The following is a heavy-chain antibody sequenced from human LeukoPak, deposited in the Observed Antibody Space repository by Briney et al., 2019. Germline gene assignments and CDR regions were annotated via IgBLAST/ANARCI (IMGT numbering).Heavy chain of an antibody. Sequence: GGSLRLSCAASGFTFSSYSMNWVRQAPGQGLEWVSSISSSSSYIYYADSVKGRFTISRDNAKNSLYLQMNSLRAEDTAVYYCARVGIAVAGSPFDYWGQGTLVTVSS. V-gene: IGHV3-21*01. D-gene: IGHD6-19*01. CDR1: GFTFSSYS. J-gene: IGHJ4*02. CDR2: ISSSSSYI. CDR3: ARVGIAVAGSPFDY.